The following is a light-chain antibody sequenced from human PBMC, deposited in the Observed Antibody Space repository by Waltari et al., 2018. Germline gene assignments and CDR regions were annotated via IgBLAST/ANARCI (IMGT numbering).Light chain of an antibody. CDR2: ETS. CDR3: QLLVNWPLFT. V-gene: IGKV3-11*01. CDR1: QSVSNY. Sequence: EIVLTQSPATLSVSPGERATLSCRASQSVSNYLAWYQQKPGQAPRLLIYETSNRASGIPARFSGSGSGTDFTLTISSLEPEDFAVYYCQLLVNWPLFTFGPETKVDIK. J-gene: IGKJ3*01.